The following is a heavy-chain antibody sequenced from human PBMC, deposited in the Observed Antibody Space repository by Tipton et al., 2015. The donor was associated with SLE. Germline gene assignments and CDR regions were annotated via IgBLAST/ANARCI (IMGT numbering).Heavy chain of an antibody. CDR3: ARKKAAIAAFGH. Sequence: TLSLTCAVSGGSISSGGYSWSWIRRPPGKGLEWIGYIYHSGSPYYNPSLKSRVTRSVDRSKNPFSLKLSSVTAADPAVYYCARKKAAIAAFGHWGQGTPVTGSS. D-gene: IGHD2-15*01. V-gene: IGHV4-30-2*01. CDR1: GGSISSGGYS. J-gene: IGHJ4*02. CDR2: IYHSGSP.